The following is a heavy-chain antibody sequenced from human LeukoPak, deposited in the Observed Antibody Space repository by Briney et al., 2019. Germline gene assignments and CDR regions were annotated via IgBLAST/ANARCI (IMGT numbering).Heavy chain of an antibody. V-gene: IGHV1-69*05. D-gene: IGHD4-17*01. Sequence: ASVKVSCKASGGTFSSYAISWVRQAPGQGLEWMGGIIPIFGTANYAQKFQGRVTITTDESTSTAYMELSSLRSEDTAVYYCARGLAPETHSVTRNWFDPWGRGTLVTVSS. J-gene: IGHJ5*02. CDR3: ARGLAPETHSVTRNWFDP. CDR2: IIPIFGTA. CDR1: GGTFSSYA.